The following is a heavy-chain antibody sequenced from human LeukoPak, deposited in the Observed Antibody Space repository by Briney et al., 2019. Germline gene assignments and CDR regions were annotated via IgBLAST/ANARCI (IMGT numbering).Heavy chain of an antibody. CDR3: TRDQNVRGVAAGMEGWFDP. CDR1: GYTFTSSG. D-gene: IGHD1-1*01. J-gene: IGHJ5*02. V-gene: IGHV1-18*01. Sequence: ASVKVSCKASGYTFTSSGISWVRQAPGQGLEWMARIIPKFDLTKIAQKFEGRVTITADTSTSTVYLELSNVRSDDTAIYYCTRDQNVRGVAAGMEGWFDPWGQGTLVTVSS. CDR2: IIPKFDLT.